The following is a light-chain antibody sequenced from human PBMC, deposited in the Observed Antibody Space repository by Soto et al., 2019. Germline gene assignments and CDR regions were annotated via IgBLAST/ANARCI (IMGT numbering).Light chain of an antibody. Sequence: EIVLTQSPGTLSLSPGERATLSCRARQNIARLLGGYQQKPGRAPRLLISDVSNRATGIPARFSGSGSGTDFTLTISSLESEDFAVYYCHQRRQWPLTFGGGTKVDIK. V-gene: IGKV3-11*01. CDR2: DVS. CDR3: HQRRQWPLT. CDR1: QNIARL. J-gene: IGKJ4*01.